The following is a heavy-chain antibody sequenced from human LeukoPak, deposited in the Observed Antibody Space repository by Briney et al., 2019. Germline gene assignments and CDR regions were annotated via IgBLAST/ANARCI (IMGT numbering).Heavy chain of an antibody. CDR2: ISYDGSNK. CDR1: GFTFSSYA. CDR3: ARDNVGSYYYGSGSYIH. Sequence: RGSLRLSCAASGFTFSSYAMHWVRQAPGKGLEWVAVISYDGSNKYYADSVKGRFTISRDNSKNTLYLQMNSLRAEDTAVYYCARDNVGSYYYGSGSYIHWGQGTLVTVSS. J-gene: IGHJ4*02. D-gene: IGHD3-10*01. V-gene: IGHV3-30-3*01.